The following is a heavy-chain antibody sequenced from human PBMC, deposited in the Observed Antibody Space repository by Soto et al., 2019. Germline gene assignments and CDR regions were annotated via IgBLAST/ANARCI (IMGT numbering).Heavy chain of an antibody. D-gene: IGHD3-16*01. CDR1: GGSISSHY. J-gene: IGHJ4*02. CDR2: IYYSGST. V-gene: IGHV4-59*11. Sequence: PSETLSLTCTVSGGSISSHYWSWIRQPPGQGLEWIGYIYYSGSTNYNPSLKSRVTISVDTSKNQFSLKLSSVTAADTAVYYCARVAGGYYFDYWGQGTLVTV. CDR3: ARVAGGYYFDY.